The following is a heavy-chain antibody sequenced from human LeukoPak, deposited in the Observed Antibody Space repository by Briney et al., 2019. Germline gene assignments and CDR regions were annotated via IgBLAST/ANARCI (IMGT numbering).Heavy chain of an antibody. D-gene: IGHD3-3*01. CDR2: INHSGST. CDR3: ARGGRAPFPTHYDFWSGYSYYFDY. J-gene: IGHJ4*02. V-gene: IGHV4-39*07. Sequence: SETLSLTCTVSGGSISSSSYYWSWIRQPPGKGLEWIGEINHSGSTNYNPSLKSRVTISVDTSKNQFSLKLSSVTAADTAVYYCARGGRAPFPTHYDFWSGYSYYFDYWGQGTLVTVSS. CDR1: GGSISSSSYY.